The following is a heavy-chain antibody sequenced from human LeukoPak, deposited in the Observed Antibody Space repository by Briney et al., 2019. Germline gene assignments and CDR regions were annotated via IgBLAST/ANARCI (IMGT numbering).Heavy chain of an antibody. V-gene: IGHV3-30-3*01. Sequence: PGGSLRLSCAASGFTFSSYAMHWVRQAPGKGLEWVAVISYDGSNKYYADSVKGRFTISRDNSKNTLYLQMNSVRAEDTAVYYCARDWQVAAAGYFDYWGQGTLVTVSS. J-gene: IGHJ4*02. CDR1: GFTFSSYA. D-gene: IGHD6-13*01. CDR2: ISYDGSNK. CDR3: ARDWQVAAAGYFDY.